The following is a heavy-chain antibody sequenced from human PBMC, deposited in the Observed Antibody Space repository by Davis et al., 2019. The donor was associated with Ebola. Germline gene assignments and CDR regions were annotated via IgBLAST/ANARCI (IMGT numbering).Heavy chain of an antibody. V-gene: IGHV3-23*01. J-gene: IGHJ5*02. Sequence: GESLKISCAASGFTFSNYAISWVRQAPRRGLEWVSATNVDGTYYADSVKGRFTISRDNSKNTVYLQLNILRPEDTAVYNCAKDDGPRKLADPWGQGTLVTVSS. CDR3: AKDDGPRKLADP. D-gene: IGHD5-24*01. CDR2: TNVDGT. CDR1: GFTFSNYA.